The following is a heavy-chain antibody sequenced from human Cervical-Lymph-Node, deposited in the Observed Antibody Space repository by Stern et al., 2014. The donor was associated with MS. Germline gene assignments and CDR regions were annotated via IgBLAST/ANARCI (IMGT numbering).Heavy chain of an antibody. CDR3: ARARVGDYARSPHLDS. V-gene: IGHV3-21*01. D-gene: IGHD4-17*01. Sequence: VQLGQSGGGLVKPGESLRLSCDASGFTFSHYSINWVRQAPGKVLEWISSISNNSTHTYYEDSVEGRFAISSDSAKDSVSLHMVSLRAEDTAVYYCARARVGDYARSPHLDSWGQGTLVTVSS. CDR2: ISNNSTHT. CDR1: GFTFSHYS. J-gene: IGHJ4*02.